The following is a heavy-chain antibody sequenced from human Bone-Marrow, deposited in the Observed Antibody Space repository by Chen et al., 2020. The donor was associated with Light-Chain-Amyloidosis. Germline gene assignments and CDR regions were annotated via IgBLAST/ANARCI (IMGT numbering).Heavy chain of an antibody. J-gene: IGHJ4*02. V-gene: IGHV4-34*01. CDR3: ARGMSSLYCSGGSCLPMGLGLDY. D-gene: IGHD2-15*01. Sequence: KXSETLSLTCEVQGGSFSGYYWSWVRQSPGKGLEWIGEIHHSGSTSYNPSLKSRVTLSLETSKNHFSLGLTSVTAAXXXXYFCARGMSSLYCSGGSCLPMGLGLDYWGQGTQVTVSS. CDR2: IHHSGST. CDR1: GGSFSGYY.